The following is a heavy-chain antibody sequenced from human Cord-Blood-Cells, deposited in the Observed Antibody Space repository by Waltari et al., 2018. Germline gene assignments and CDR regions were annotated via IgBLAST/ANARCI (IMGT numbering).Heavy chain of an antibody. D-gene: IGHD1-26*01. CDR3: ARSRAATKNYYYGMDV. CDR2: IIRICRTA. CDR1: GGTFSSYA. J-gene: IGHJ6*02. Sequence: QVQLVQSGAEVKKPGSSVKVSCKASGGTFSSYAISWVRQAPGQGLEWMGGIIRICRTANDAQKVQGRDTITANESTSTAYMELSSLRSEDTAVYYCARSRAATKNYYYGMDVWGQGTTVTVSS. V-gene: IGHV1-69*01.